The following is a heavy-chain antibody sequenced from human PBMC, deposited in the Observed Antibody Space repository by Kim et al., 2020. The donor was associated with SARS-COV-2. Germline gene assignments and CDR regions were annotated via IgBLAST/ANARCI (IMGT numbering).Heavy chain of an antibody. CDR2: INRDGSKE. V-gene: IGHV3-7*01. CDR3: ARDIDDSGYDRHDY. CDR1: GFTFSSAW. Sequence: GGSLRLSCAASGFTFSSAWMTWFRQAPGKGLEWVANINRDGSKEKYVDSVKGRFTISRDNAKSSVFLQMYNLRAEDTAVFYCARDIDDSGYDRHDYWGQG. D-gene: IGHD5-12*01. J-gene: IGHJ4*02.